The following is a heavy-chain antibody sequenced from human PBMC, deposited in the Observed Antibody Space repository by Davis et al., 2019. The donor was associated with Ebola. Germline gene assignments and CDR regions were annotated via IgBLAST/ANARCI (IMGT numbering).Heavy chain of an antibody. V-gene: IGHV1-69*04. CDR3: ARRLGVSMDTRHDY. CDR1: GGTFSSYA. D-gene: IGHD5-18*01. CDR2: IIPILGIA. J-gene: IGHJ4*02. Sequence: AASVKVSCKASGGTFSSYAISWVRQAPGQGLEWMGRIIPILGIANYAQKFQGRVTITADKSTSTAYMELSSLRSEDTAVYYCARRLGVSMDTRHDYWGQGTLVTVSS.